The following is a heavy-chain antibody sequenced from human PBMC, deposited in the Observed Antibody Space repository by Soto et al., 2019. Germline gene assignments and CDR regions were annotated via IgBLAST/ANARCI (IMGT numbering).Heavy chain of an antibody. D-gene: IGHD4-17*01. V-gene: IGHV4-59*01. CDR3: ARFRDYGDYVSDAFEI. J-gene: IGHJ3*02. CDR2: IYYSGRT. CDR1: GGSISSYY. Sequence: QVQLQESGPGLVKPSETLSLTCTVSGGSISSYYWSWIRQPPGKGLEWIGYIYYSGRTNYKPSLNSRVTISVAPSMHQFSLKLSSVTAADTAVYYCARFRDYGDYVSDAFEIWGQGTIVTVSS.